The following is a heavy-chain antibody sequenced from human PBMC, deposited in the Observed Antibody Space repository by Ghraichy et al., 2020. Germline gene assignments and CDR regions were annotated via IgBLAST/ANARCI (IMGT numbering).Heavy chain of an antibody. CDR2: ICYTVST. Sequence: SETLSLTCPVSGGSISSSDYYWGWIRPPPGKGLEWIVNICYTVSTDYNPSLKSRVTMSLDTSKNQFSLHLRSLTAADTAVYYCARTLRWLQYIDYWGQGILVTVSS. CDR3: ARTLRWLQYIDY. CDR1: GGSISSSDYY. J-gene: IGHJ4*02. D-gene: IGHD5-24*01. V-gene: IGHV4-39*01.